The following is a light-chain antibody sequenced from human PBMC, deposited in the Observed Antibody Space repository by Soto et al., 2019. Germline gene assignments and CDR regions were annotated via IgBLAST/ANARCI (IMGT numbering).Light chain of an antibody. J-gene: IGKJ1*01. CDR2: KSS. V-gene: IGKV1-5*03. Sequence: DIQMTKSPSTLSASVGDRVSITCRASQSISIWLAWYQQKPGKAPKLLIYKSSTLKSGVPSRFSGSGSGTEFTLTISILQPDDFATYYCQQFNNFSWTFGQGTKVDIK. CDR1: QSISIW. CDR3: QQFNNFSWT.